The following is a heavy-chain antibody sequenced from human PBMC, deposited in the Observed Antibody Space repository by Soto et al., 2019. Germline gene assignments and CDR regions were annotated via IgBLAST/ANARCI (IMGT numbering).Heavy chain of an antibody. Sequence: PSETLSLTCAAYGGSFSGYSWSWIRQPPGKGLEWVGEINHSGSTNYNPSLKSRVTISVDTSKNQFSLKLSSVTAADTAVYYCARGHNWNYERLDPWGQGTLVTVSS. J-gene: IGHJ5*02. CDR2: INHSGST. CDR3: ARGHNWNYERLDP. CDR1: GGSFSGYS. V-gene: IGHV4-34*01. D-gene: IGHD1-7*01.